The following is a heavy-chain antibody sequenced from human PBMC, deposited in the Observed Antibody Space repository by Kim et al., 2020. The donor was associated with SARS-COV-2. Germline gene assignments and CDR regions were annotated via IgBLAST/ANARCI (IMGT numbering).Heavy chain of an antibody. CDR3: AREGTMIAGYDH. D-gene: IGHD3-22*01. V-gene: IGHV1-3*04. CDR1: GYTFTTYA. Sequence: ASVKVSCKASGYTFTTYAMHWVRQAPGQSLEWMGWINTGNGNTKYSQTFQGRVTITRDTSASTAYMELSSLRSEDTAVYYCAREGTMIAGYDHWGQGTLVTVSS. CDR2: INTGNGNT. J-gene: IGHJ4*02.